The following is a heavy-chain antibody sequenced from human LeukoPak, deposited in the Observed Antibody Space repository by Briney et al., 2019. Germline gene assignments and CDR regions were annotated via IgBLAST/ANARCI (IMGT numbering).Heavy chain of an antibody. CDR2: ISGGGDIT. CDR3: ARDLSCSSTSCYVIGWFDP. D-gene: IGHD2-2*01. J-gene: IGHJ5*02. V-gene: IGHV3-23*01. Sequence: GGSLRLSCAASGFNFANHAMSWVRQTPGKGLEWVSAISGGGDITYYADSVTGRFTISRDNSKDTLFLQMHSLRPGDTAVYYCARDLSCSSTSCYVIGWFDPWGQGTLVTVSS. CDR1: GFNFANHA.